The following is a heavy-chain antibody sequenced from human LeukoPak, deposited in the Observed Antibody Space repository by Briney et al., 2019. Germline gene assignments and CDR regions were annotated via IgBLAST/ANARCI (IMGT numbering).Heavy chain of an antibody. J-gene: IGHJ4*02. V-gene: IGHV4-39*01. CDR3: ARHRSSGSYYNPPDY. CDR1: GGSISSSSYY. D-gene: IGHD3-10*01. CDR2: IYYSGST. Sequence: SETLSLTCTVSGGSISSSSYYWGWIRQPPGKGLEYIGSIYYSGSTYDNPSFKSRLTISVDTSQNQFSLKLSSVTAADTAVYYCARHRSSGSYYNPPDYWGRGNLVTVSS.